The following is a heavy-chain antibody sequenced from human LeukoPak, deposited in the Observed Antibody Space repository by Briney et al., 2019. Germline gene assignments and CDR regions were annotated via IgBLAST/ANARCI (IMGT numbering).Heavy chain of an antibody. CDR2: IIPIFGTA. CDR1: GGTFSSYA. CDR3: ARDSLSVPQYDFFNAFDI. J-gene: IGHJ3*02. D-gene: IGHD3-3*01. Sequence: ASVKVSCKASGGTFSSYAISWVRQAPGQGLEWMGGIIPIFGTANYAQKFQGRVTITTDESTSTAYMELSSLRSEDTAVYYCARDSLSVPQYDFFNAFDIWGQGTMVTVSS. V-gene: IGHV1-69*05.